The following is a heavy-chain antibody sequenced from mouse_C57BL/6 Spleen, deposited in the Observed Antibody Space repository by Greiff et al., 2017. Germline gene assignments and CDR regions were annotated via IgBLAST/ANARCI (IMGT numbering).Heavy chain of an antibody. Sequence: QVQLQQSGAELVRPGTSVTVSCKASGYAFTNYLIEWVKQRPGQGLAWIGVINPGSGGTNYNEKFKGKATLTADKSSSTAYMQLSSLTSEDSAVYFCARSPGAMDYWGQGTSVTVSS. CDR3: ARSPGAMDY. CDR1: GYAFTNYL. CDR2: INPGSGGT. V-gene: IGHV1-54*01. J-gene: IGHJ4*01.